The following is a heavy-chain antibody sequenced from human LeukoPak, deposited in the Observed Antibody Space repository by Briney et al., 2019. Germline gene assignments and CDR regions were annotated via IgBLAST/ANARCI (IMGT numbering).Heavy chain of an antibody. V-gene: IGHV3-20*04. CDR2: INWNGGST. Sequence: GGSLRLPCGASGFTFDDYGMSGVRQAPGKGLEWVSGINWNGGSTGYADSVKGRFTISRDNAKNSLYLQMNSLRAEDTALYYCARDREQQLYTFDYWGQGTLVTVSS. CDR1: GFTFDDYG. J-gene: IGHJ4*02. CDR3: ARDREQQLYTFDY. D-gene: IGHD6-13*01.